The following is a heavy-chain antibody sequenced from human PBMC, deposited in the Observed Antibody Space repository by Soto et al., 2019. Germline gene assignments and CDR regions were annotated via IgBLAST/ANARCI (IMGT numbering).Heavy chain of an antibody. CDR3: ARVFRSSWYGGYYYGMGV. D-gene: IGHD6-13*01. CDR1: GGSFSGYY. Sequence: SETLSLTCAVYGGSFSGYYWSWIRQPPGKGLEWIGEINHSGSTNYNPSLKSRVTISVDTSKNQFSLKLSSVTAADTAVYYCARVFRSSWYGGYYYGMGVWGQGTTVTVYS. J-gene: IGHJ6*02. CDR2: INHSGST. V-gene: IGHV4-34*01.